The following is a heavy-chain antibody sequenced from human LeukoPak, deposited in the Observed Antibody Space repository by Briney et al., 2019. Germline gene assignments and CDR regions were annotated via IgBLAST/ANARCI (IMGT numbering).Heavy chain of an antibody. V-gene: IGHV3-74*01. CDR1: GFTLRNYW. CDR3: ARDRGRYYDSRGFYWGYYFDS. Sequence: GGSLRLSCAASGFTLRNYWIHWVRQGPGEGLVWVSHVNGDGTSTTYADSVKGRFTISRDNSKDTLYLQMSSVRVDDTAVYYCARDRGRYYDSRGFYWGYYFDSWGQGILVTVST. J-gene: IGHJ4*02. CDR2: VNGDGTST. D-gene: IGHD3-22*01.